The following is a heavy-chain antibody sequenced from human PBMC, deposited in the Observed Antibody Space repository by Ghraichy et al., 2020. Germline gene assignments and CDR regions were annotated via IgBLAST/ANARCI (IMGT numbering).Heavy chain of an antibody. CDR3: ARERVRYSGYDSVPHTFDY. D-gene: IGHD5-12*01. CDR2: IYYSGST. J-gene: IGHJ4*02. CDR1: GGSISSSSYY. Sequence: SETLSLTCTVSGGSISSSSYYWGWIRQPPGKGLEWIGSIYYSGSTYYNQSLKSRVTISVDTSKNQFSLKLSSVTAADTAVYYCARERVRYSGYDSVPHTFDYWGQGTLVTVSS. V-gene: IGHV4-39*02.